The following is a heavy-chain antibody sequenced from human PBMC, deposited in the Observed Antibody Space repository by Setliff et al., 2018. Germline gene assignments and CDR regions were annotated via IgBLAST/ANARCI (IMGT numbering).Heavy chain of an antibody. CDR3: VRDPGGGFPSYYGMDV. D-gene: IGHD2-15*01. V-gene: IGHV3-7*01. CDR1: GFTFSSLW. Sequence: PGGSLRLSCTASGFTFSSLWMSWVRQAPGKGLEWVANINQGGGAQFYVDSVQGRFTISRDNAKNSLYLQMNSLRAEDTAVYYCVRDPGGGFPSYYGMDVWGQGTTVTVSS. CDR2: INQGGGAQ. J-gene: IGHJ6*02.